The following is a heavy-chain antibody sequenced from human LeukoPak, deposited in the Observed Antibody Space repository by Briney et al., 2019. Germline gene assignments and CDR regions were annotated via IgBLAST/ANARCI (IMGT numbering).Heavy chain of an antibody. CDR3: ATGLRYFDWLFPDTYFDY. CDR1: GYTLTELS. Sequence: ASVTVSCKVSGYTLTELSMHWVRQAPGKGLEWMGGFDPEDGETIYAQKFQGRVTMTEDTSTDTAYMELSSLGSEDTAVYYCATGLRYFDWLFPDTYFDYWGQGTLVTVSS. D-gene: IGHD3-9*01. CDR2: FDPEDGET. V-gene: IGHV1-24*01. J-gene: IGHJ4*02.